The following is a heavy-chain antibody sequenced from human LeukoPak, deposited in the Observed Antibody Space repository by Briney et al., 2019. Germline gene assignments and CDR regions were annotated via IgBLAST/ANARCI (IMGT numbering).Heavy chain of an antibody. CDR2: ISGSGGST. D-gene: IGHD2-2*01. Sequence: GGSLRLSCAASGFTLSSYAMSWVRQAPGKGLEWVSAISGSGGSTYYADSVKGRFTISRDSSKNTLYLQMNSLRAEDTAVYYCAKHGDIVVVPAARDYWGQGTLVTVSS. V-gene: IGHV3-23*01. CDR1: GFTLSSYA. CDR3: AKHGDIVVVPAARDY. J-gene: IGHJ4*02.